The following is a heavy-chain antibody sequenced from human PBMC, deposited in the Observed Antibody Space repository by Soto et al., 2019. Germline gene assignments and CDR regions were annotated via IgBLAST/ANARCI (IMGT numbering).Heavy chain of an antibody. J-gene: IGHJ6*02. CDR3: ARGDSTDCSNGVCSFFYNHDMDV. CDR1: GSSFTEYN. V-gene: IGHV1-2*06. CDR2: INPKSGGT. D-gene: IGHD2-8*01. Sequence: ASVKVSCKASGSSFTEYNIPWVRQAPGQGLEWLGRINPKSGGTSTAQKFQGGVTMTTDTSISTASMGLTRLSSDDTAIYYCARGDSTDCSNGVCSFFYNHDMDVWGQGTTVTVSS.